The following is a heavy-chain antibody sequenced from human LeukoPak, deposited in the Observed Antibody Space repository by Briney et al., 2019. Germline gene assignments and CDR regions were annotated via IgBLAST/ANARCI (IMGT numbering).Heavy chain of an antibody. CDR2: INHSGST. CDR1: GGSFSNYY. Sequence: SETLSLTCAVYGGSFSNYYWSWIRQPPGKGLEWIAEINHSGSTNYNPSLKSRVTISVDTSKNQFSLKLSSVTAADTAVYYCARGDGITIFGVVIPDAFDIWGQGTMVTVSS. V-gene: IGHV4-34*01. CDR3: ARGDGITIFGVVIPDAFDI. D-gene: IGHD3-3*01. J-gene: IGHJ3*02.